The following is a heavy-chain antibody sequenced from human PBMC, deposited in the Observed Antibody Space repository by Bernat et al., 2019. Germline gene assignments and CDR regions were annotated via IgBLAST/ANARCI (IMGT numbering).Heavy chain of an antibody. CDR2: IWYDGSNK. D-gene: IGHD3-22*01. CDR3: ASVGYYDSSGSGDAFDI. Sequence: QVQLVESGGGVVQPGRSLRLSCAASGFTFSSYGMHWVRQAPGKGLEWVAVIWYDGSNKYYADSVKGRFTISRDNSKNTLYLQMNSLRAEDTAVYYCASVGYYDSSGSGDAFDIWGQGTMVTVSS. J-gene: IGHJ3*02. CDR1: GFTFSSYG. V-gene: IGHV3-33*01.